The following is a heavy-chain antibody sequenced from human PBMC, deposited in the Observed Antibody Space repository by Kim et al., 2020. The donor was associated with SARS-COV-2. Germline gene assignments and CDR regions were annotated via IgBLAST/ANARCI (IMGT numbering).Heavy chain of an antibody. V-gene: IGHV5-51*01. J-gene: IGHJ5*02. CDR3: ARTASVARIHNWFDP. CDR1: GYSFTSYW. D-gene: IGHD6-19*01. CDR2: IYPGDSDT. Sequence: GESLKISCKGSGYSFTSYWIGWVRQMPGKGLEWMGIIYPGDSDTRYSPSFQGQVTISADKSISTAYLQWSSLKASDTAMYYCARTASVARIHNWFDPWGQGTLVTVSS.